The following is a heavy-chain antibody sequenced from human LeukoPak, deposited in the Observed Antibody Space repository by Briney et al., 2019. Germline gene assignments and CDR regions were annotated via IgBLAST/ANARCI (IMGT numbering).Heavy chain of an antibody. CDR2: ISTDAGET. V-gene: IGHV3-23*01. D-gene: IGHD3-10*01. J-gene: IGHJ4*02. Sequence: GGSLRLSCAASGFTFSNSGMSWVRQAPGKGLEWVSAISTDAGETHYADSVKGRFTISRDNSKNTVSLQMSSLRAEDTALHYCAKGSGNGYGSGPFDYWGQGTLVTVSS. CDR1: GFTFSNSG. CDR3: AKGSGNGYGSGPFDY.